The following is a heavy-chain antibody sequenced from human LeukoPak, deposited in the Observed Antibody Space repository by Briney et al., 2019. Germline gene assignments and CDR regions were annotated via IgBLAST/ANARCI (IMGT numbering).Heavy chain of an antibody. CDR3: ARDRYYYDSSGLIPFDY. CDR1: GYTFTSYY. D-gene: IGHD3-22*01. J-gene: IGHJ4*02. CDR2: INPSGGST. V-gene: IGHV1-46*01. Sequence: ASMKVSCKASGYTFTSYYMHWVRQAPGQGLEWMGIINPSGGSTSYAQKFQGRVTMTRDTSTSTVYMELSSLRSEDTAVYYCARDRYYYDSSGLIPFDYWGQGTLVTVSS.